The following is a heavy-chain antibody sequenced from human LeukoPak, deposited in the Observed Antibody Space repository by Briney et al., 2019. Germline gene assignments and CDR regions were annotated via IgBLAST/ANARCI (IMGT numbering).Heavy chain of an antibody. Sequence: GSLRLSCAASGFTFSNYMMHWVRQTPGKGLVWVSRIKSDGITITYADSVKGRFTISRDNAKNTLYLQMNSLRAEDTAVYYCLRDLNWSLDQWGQGTLVTVSS. CDR1: GFTFSNYM. CDR2: IKSDGITI. J-gene: IGHJ4*02. D-gene: IGHD1-20*01. CDR3: LRDLNWSLDQ. V-gene: IGHV3-74*01.